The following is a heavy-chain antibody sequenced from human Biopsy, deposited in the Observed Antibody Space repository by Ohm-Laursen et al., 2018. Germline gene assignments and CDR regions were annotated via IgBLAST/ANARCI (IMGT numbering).Heavy chain of an antibody. CDR3: ARGRRHCSGTCSRWYFDL. Sequence: ASVKVSCKLSGYTFTAFSVHWLRQAPGQGLEWMGWINPKSGDTDYPQNFQGRVSMTRDTSISTAYMDLSRLRSDDAAVYYCARGRRHCSGTCSRWYFDLWGRGTLVTVSS. CDR2: INPKSGDT. D-gene: IGHD2-2*01. CDR1: GYTFTAFS. J-gene: IGHJ2*01. V-gene: IGHV1-2*02.